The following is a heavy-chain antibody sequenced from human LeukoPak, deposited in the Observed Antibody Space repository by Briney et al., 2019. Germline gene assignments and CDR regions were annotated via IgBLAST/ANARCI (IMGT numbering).Heavy chain of an antibody. V-gene: IGHV4-39*07. J-gene: IGHJ6*03. CDR1: GGSISSRPYY. CDR3: ARDFSSSSTVYYYYYMDV. D-gene: IGHD6-6*01. CDR2: ISYGGTT. Sequence: SETLSLTCTVSGGSISSRPYYRGWVRQPPGKGLEWIGTISYGGTTYYSPSLKSRVTISLDTSKNQFSLKLSSVTAADTAIYYCARDFSSSSTVYYYYYMDVWGKGTTVTVSS.